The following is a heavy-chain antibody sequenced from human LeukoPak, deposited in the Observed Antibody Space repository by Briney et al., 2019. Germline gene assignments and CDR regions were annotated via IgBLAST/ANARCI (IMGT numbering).Heavy chain of an antibody. J-gene: IGHJ6*03. Sequence: SETLSLTCAVYGGSFSGYYWSWIRQPPGKGLEWIGEINHSGSTNYNPSLKSRVTISVDTSKNQFSLKLSSVTAADTAVYYCARSSRVIYYYYYYYMDVWGKGTTVTVSS. V-gene: IGHV4-34*01. CDR3: ARSSRVIYYYYYYYMDV. CDR1: GGSFSGYY. D-gene: IGHD6-13*01. CDR2: INHSGST.